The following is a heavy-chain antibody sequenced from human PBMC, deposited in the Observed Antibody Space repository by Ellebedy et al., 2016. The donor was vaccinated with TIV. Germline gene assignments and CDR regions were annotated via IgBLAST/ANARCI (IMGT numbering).Heavy chain of an antibody. CDR2: INAGNGNT. CDR3: ARSQMYYYGSGSYYNWYFDL. Sequence: AASVKVSCKASGYTFTSYAMHWVRQAPGQRLEWMGWINAGNGNTKYSQKFQGRVTITRDTSASTAYMELSSLRSEDTAVYYCARSQMYYYGSGSYYNWYFDLWGRGTLVTVSS. D-gene: IGHD3-10*01. V-gene: IGHV1-3*01. J-gene: IGHJ2*01. CDR1: GYTFTSYA.